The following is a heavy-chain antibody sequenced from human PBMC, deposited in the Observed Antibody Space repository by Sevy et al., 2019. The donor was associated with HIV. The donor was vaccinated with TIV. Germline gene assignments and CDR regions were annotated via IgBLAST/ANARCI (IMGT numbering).Heavy chain of an antibody. V-gene: IGHV1-69*13. Sequence: ASVKVSCKASGGTFSSYAISWVRQAPGQGLEWMGGIIPIFGTANYAQKFQGRVTITADESTSTAYMELSSLRSEDTAVYYCASSIVVVPAAMIPYYYYGMDVWCQGTTVTVSS. J-gene: IGHJ6*02. CDR2: IIPIFGTA. D-gene: IGHD2-2*01. CDR3: ASSIVVVPAAMIPYYYYGMDV. CDR1: GGTFSSYA.